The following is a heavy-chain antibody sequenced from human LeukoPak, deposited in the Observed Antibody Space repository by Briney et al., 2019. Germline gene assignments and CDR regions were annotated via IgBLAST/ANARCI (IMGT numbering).Heavy chain of an antibody. CDR1: GGSISSSSYY. V-gene: IGHV4-39*01. D-gene: IGHD3-10*01. Sequence: NPSETLSLTCTVSGGSISSSSYYWGWIRQPPGKGLEWIGSIYYSGSTYYNPSLKSRVTISVDTSKNQFSLKLTSVTAADTAVYYCARHSRVSYYYGSGSGYFDLWGRGTLVTVSS. CDR3: ARHSRVSYYYGSGSGYFDL. CDR2: IYYSGST. J-gene: IGHJ2*01.